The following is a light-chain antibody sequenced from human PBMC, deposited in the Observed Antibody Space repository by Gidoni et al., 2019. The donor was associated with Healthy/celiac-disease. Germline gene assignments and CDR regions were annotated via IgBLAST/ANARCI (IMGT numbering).Light chain of an antibody. CDR2: DNN. V-gene: IGLV1-51*01. Sequence: QSVLTQPPSVSAAPGQKVTISCSGSSSNLGNNYVSWYQQLPGTAPKLLIYDNNKRPSGIPDRFSGSKSGTSATLGITGLQTGDEADYYCGTWDGSLSALVFGGGTKLTVL. CDR3: GTWDGSLSALV. CDR1: SSNLGNNY. J-gene: IGLJ3*02.